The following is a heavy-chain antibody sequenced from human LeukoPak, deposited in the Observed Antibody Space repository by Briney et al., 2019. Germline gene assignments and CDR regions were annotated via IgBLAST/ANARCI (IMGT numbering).Heavy chain of an antibody. CDR3: ASEDARYYCSSTSCSGMDV. V-gene: IGHV3-48*01. CDR2: ISSSSSTI. Sequence: PGGSLRLSCAASGFTFSSYSMNWVRQAPGKGLEWVSYISSSSSTIYYADSVKGRFTISRDNAKNSLYLQMNSLRAEDTAVYYCASEDARYYCSSTSCSGMDVWGQGTTVTVSS. CDR1: GFTFSSYS. J-gene: IGHJ6*02. D-gene: IGHD2-2*01.